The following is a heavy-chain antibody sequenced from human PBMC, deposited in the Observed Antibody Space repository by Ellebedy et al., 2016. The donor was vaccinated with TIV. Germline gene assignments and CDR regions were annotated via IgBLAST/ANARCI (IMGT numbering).Heavy chain of an antibody. CDR2: ISAYNGNT. V-gene: IGHV1-18*01. CDR1: GYTFTSYG. J-gene: IGHJ4*02. CDR3: ATGDLSIAAAGTAW. D-gene: IGHD6-13*01. Sequence: ASVEVSCXASGYTFTSYGISWVRQAPGQGLEWMGWISAYNGNTNYAQKLQGRVTMTTDTSTSTAYMELSSLRSEDTAVYYCATGDLSIAAAGTAWWGQGTLVTVSS.